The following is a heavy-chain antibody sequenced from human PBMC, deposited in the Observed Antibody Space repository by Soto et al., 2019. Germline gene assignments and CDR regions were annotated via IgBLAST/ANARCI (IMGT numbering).Heavy chain of an antibody. CDR3: ARGRTVSSIGPLLV. CDR1: GYTFFDYG. J-gene: IGHJ1*01. D-gene: IGHD1-1*01. Sequence: QIQLVQSGAEVKKPGASVTFSCKASGYTFFDYGVSWGRQAPGQGLEWMGWGIPKRGNTDQARKVQSRVTMTTDTSTRTAYMALRGLRSDDTAVYYCARGRTVSSIGPLLVWGQVTLVSVSS. V-gene: IGHV1-18*01. CDR2: GIPKRGNT.